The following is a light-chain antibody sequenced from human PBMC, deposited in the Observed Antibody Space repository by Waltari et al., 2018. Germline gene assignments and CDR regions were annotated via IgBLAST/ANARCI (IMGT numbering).Light chain of an antibody. CDR1: GSVVGSSDF. V-gene: IGLV2-14*03. CDR2: DVT. J-gene: IGLJ3*02. Sequence: QSALTQPASVSGSPGQSITISYTGLGSVVGSSDFVSWYQHHPGRAPHVIIYDVTNRPSGVSDRFSASKSANTASLTISGLQPEDEGDYYGSSQALDGVVLFGGGTQVTV. CDR3: SSQALDGVVL.